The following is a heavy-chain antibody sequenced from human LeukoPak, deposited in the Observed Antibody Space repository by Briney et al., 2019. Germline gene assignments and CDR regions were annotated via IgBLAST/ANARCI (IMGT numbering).Heavy chain of an antibody. CDR1: GFTFSSYC. V-gene: IGHV3-7*03. D-gene: IGHD5-18*01. CDR2: IKQEGSEK. Sequence: GGSLRLSCAASGFTFSSYCMSWVRQAPGKGREWVANIKQEGSEKYYVDSVKGRFTISRDNAKNSLYLQMNSMRAEDTAVYYCARRGYRYGLGVYWGQGTLVTVSS. J-gene: IGHJ4*02. CDR3: ARRGYRYGLGVY.